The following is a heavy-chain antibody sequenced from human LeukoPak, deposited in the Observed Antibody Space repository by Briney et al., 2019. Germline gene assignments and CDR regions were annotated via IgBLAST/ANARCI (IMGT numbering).Heavy chain of an antibody. V-gene: IGHV4-59*01. J-gene: IGHJ4*02. CDR2: IYYSGST. Sequence: SETLSLTCTVSGGSISSYYWSWIRQSPGKVLEWIGYIYYSGSTNYNPSLKSRVTISVDTSKNQFSLKLSSVTAADTAVYYCARVEGELLLDYWGQGTLVTVSS. CDR3: ARVEGELLLDY. CDR1: GGSISSYY. D-gene: IGHD1-26*01.